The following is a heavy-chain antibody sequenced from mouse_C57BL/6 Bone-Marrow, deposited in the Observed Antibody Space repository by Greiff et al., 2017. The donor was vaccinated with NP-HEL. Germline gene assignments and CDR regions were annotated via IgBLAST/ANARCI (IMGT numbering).Heavy chain of an antibody. D-gene: IGHD2-4*01. CDR2: IYPRSGNT. J-gene: IGHJ4*01. CDR1: GYTFTSYG. V-gene: IGHV1-81*01. CDR3: ARRPDYDDAMDY. Sequence: VQGVESGAELARPGASVKLSCKASGYTFTSYGISWVKQRTGQGLEWIGEIYPRSGNTYYNEKFKGKATLTADKSSSTAYMELRSLTSEDSAVYFCARRPDYDDAMDYWGQGTSVTVSS.